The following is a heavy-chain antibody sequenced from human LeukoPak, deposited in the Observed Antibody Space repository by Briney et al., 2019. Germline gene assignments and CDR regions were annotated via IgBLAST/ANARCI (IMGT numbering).Heavy chain of an antibody. CDR2: MNPNSGNT. D-gene: IGHD3-9*01. Sequence: GASVKVSCKASGYTFTSYDINRVRQATGQGLEWMGWMNPNSGNTGYAQKFQGRVTMTRNTSISTAYMELSSLRSEDTAVYYCARGAELRYFDWLLYGDVWGQGTTVTVSS. V-gene: IGHV1-8*01. CDR1: GYTFTSYD. J-gene: IGHJ6*02. CDR3: ARGAELRYFDWLLYGDV.